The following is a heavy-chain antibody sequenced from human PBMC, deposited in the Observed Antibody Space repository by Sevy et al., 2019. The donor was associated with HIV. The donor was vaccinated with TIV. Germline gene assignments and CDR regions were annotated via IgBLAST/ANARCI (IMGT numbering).Heavy chain of an antibody. V-gene: IGHV1-24*01. CDR3: ASTRDYYYSSVYYIDY. D-gene: IGHD3-22*01. J-gene: IGHJ4*02. Sequence: ASVKVSCKVSGYTLTELSIHWVRQAPGKGLEWLVTFDLVAGKTIYAQNFQGRVTITEDTSTDTTNMELSSLRSEDTAVYYCASTRDYYYSSVYYIDYWGQGTLVTVSS. CDR1: GYTLTELS. CDR2: FDLVAGKT.